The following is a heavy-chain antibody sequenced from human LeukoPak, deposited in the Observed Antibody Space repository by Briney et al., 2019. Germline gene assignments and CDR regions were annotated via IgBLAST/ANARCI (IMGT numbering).Heavy chain of an antibody. V-gene: IGHV3-23*01. J-gene: IGHJ2*01. CDR3: VKSIPHWYFDL. CDR1: GFTFSSYA. Sequence: GGSLRLSCAASGFTFSSYAMTWVRQAPGKGLEWVSSISSNGGSTNYADSVKGRFTISRDKSKNTLYLQMNSLRAEDTAVYYCVKSIPHWYFDLWGRGTLVTVSS. D-gene: IGHD2-21*01. CDR2: ISSNGGST.